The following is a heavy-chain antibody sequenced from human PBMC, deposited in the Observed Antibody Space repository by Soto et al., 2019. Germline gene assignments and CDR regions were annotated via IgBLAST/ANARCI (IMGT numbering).Heavy chain of an antibody. CDR3: AVFRSSWFGDGRLDS. D-gene: IGHD6-13*01. CDR1: GYRFSTFW. J-gene: IGHJ4*02. CDR2: IYPDQSRA. Sequence: PGESLKISCKGSGYRFSTFWIGWVRQMPGKGLEWVAIIYPDQSRAMYSPAFQGQVTISVDKSISTAYLQWNSLKASDTAIYYCAVFRSSWFGDGRLDSWGPGTLVTVSS. V-gene: IGHV5-51*01.